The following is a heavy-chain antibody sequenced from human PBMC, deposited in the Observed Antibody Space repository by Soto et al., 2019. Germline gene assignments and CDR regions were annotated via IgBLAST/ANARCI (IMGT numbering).Heavy chain of an antibody. CDR3: AKGAENGTWSTMILVVPPDY. Sequence: ASVKVSCKAAGYTFTSYYMHWVRQAPGQGLEWMGIINPSGGSTSYAQKFQGRVTMTRDTSTSTVYMELSSLRSEDTAVYYCAKGAENGTWSTMILVVPPDYWGPGTLVTVYS. CDR1: GYTFTSYY. J-gene: IGHJ4*02. V-gene: IGHV1-46*01. CDR2: INPSGGST. D-gene: IGHD3-22*01.